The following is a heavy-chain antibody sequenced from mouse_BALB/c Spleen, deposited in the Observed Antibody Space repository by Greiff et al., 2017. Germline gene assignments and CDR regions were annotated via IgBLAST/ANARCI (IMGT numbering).Heavy chain of an antibody. J-gene: IGHJ3*01. Sequence: QVQLKQSGPDLVAPSQSLSITCTVSGFSLTSYGVHWVRQPPGKGLEWLVVIWSDGSTTYNSALKSRLSISKDNSKSQVFLKMNSLQTDDTAMYYCARHGGRGAWFAYWGQGTLVTVSA. CDR3: ARHGGRGAWFAY. CDR2: IWSDGST. V-gene: IGHV2-6-2*01. D-gene: IGHD3-3*01. CDR1: GFSLTSYG.